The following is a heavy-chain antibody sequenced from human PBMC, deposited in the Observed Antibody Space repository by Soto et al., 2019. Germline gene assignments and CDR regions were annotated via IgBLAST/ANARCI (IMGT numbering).Heavy chain of an antibody. V-gene: IGHV3-21*01. J-gene: IGHJ4*02. CDR3: ARDQIVVVVAATGGLDY. Sequence: EVQLVESGGGLVKPGGSLRLSCAASGFTFSSYSMNWVRQAPGKGLEWVSSISSSSSYIYYADSVKGRFTISRDNAKNSLYLQMNSLRAEDTAVYYCARDQIVVVVAATGGLDYWGQGTLVTVSS. D-gene: IGHD2-15*01. CDR1: GFTFSSYS. CDR2: ISSSSSYI.